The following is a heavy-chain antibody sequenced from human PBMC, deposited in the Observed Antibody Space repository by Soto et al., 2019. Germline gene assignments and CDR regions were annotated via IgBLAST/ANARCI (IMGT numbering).Heavy chain of an antibody. D-gene: IGHD1-26*01. J-gene: IGHJ4*02. V-gene: IGHV3-72*01. CDR1: GFTFSDHY. CDR3: TKVQCIGSHYGPWDC. Sequence: PGGSLRLSCTASGFTFSDHYMDWVRQAPGKGLEWVGRTRNRPNGYTTEYAASVRGRFTVSRDDSKNSLFLQMNSLKTEDTAVYYCTKVQCIGSHYGPWDCWGQGTLVTVSS. CDR2: TRNRPNGYTT.